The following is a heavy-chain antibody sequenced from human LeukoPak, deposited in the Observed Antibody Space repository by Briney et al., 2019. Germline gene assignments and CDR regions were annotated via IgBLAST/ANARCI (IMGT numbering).Heavy chain of an antibody. CDR1: GGSFSGSY. Sequence: SETLSLTCAVYGGSFSGSYWSWIRQPPGKGLEWIGEINHSGSTNYNPSLKSRVTMSVDTSKNQFSLKLSSVTAADTAVYSCARGGDSSSSRFRYFDLWAVAPWSLSPQ. CDR3: ARGGDSSSSRFRYFDL. D-gene: IGHD6-13*01. J-gene: IGHJ2*01. V-gene: IGHV4-34*01. CDR2: INHSGST.